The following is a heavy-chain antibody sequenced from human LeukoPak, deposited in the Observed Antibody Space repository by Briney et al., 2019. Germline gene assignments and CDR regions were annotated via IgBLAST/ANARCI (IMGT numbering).Heavy chain of an antibody. CDR1: GYTFTSYG. J-gene: IGHJ4*02. D-gene: IGHD6-13*01. Sequence: ASVKVSCKASGYTFTSYGMNWVRQAPGQGLEWMGWINTNTGNPTYAQGFTGRFVCSLDTSVSTAYLQISRLTAEDTAVYYCARGGRGYSSSWYYFDSWGPGTLVTVSP. V-gene: IGHV7-4-1*02. CDR2: INTNTGNP. CDR3: ARGGRGYSSSWYYFDS.